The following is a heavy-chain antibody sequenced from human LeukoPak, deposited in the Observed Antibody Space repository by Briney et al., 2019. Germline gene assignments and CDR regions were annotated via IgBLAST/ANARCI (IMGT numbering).Heavy chain of an antibody. CDR2: INPSGGST. D-gene: IGHD3-22*01. CDR3: ARQPYSSGCQWVSMKDAFDI. J-gene: IGHJ3*02. V-gene: IGHV1-46*01. Sequence: ASVKVSCKASGYTFTSYYMHWVRQAPGQGLEWMGIINPSGGSTSYAQKFQGRVTMTRDTSTSTVYMELSSLRSEDTAVYYWARQPYSSGCQWVSMKDAFDIWGQGTMVTVS. CDR1: GYTFTSYY.